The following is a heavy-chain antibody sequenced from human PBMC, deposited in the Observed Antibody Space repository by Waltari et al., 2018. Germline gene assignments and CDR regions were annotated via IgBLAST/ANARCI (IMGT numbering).Heavy chain of an antibody. J-gene: IGHJ6*02. CDR1: GGTFSSYA. D-gene: IGHD3-16*01. Sequence: QVQLVQSGAEVKKPGSSVKVSCKASGGTFSSYAISWVRQAPGPGLEWMGGLISILGTANSAQQFKGRGTITTDESTSTAYMELSSLRAEDTAVDYCGRSVVATIGGGDYQYNGMYVWGQGTTVTVSS. V-gene: IGHV1-69*05. CDR3: GRSVVATIGGGDYQYNGMYV. CDR2: LISILGTA.